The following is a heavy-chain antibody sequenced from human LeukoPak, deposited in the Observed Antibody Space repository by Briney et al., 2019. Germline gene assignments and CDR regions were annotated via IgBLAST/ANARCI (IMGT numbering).Heavy chain of an antibody. Sequence: GGSLRLSCAASGFTFSSYAMSWVRQAPGKGLEWVSAISGSGGSTYYADSVKGRFTISRDNSKNTLYLQMNSLRAEDTAVYYCAKADNAPGIAAAGKDGDDAFDIWGQGTMVTVSS. CDR2: ISGSGGST. D-gene: IGHD6-13*01. J-gene: IGHJ3*02. CDR3: AKADNAPGIAAAGKDGDDAFDI. V-gene: IGHV3-23*01. CDR1: GFTFSSYA.